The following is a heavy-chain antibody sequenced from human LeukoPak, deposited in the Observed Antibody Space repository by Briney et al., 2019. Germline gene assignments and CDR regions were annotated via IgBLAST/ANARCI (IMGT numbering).Heavy chain of an antibody. Sequence: GGSLRLSCAASGFTFSSYAMRWVRQAPGKGLEWVAVISYDGSNKYYADSVKGRFTISRDNSKNTLYLQMNSLRAEDTAVYYCARDNVAGTFYYYYMDVWGKGTTVTVSS. V-gene: IGHV3-30*04. CDR2: ISYDGSNK. D-gene: IGHD6-19*01. CDR1: GFTFSSYA. J-gene: IGHJ6*03. CDR3: ARDNVAGTFYYYYMDV.